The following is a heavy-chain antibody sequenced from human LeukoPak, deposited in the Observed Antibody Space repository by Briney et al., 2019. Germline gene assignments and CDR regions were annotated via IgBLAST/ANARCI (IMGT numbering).Heavy chain of an antibody. CDR1: GGSISSSNNY. CDR2: IYTSGST. CDR3: ARLGPDIVASEHEFYFDY. Sequence: PSETLSLTCTVSGGSISSSNNYWSWIRQPAGKGLEWIGRIYTSGSTNYNPSLKSRVTMSVDTSKNQFSLKLSSVTAADTAVYYCARLGPDIVASEHEFYFDYWGQGTLVTVSS. J-gene: IGHJ4*02. D-gene: IGHD5-12*01. V-gene: IGHV4-61*02.